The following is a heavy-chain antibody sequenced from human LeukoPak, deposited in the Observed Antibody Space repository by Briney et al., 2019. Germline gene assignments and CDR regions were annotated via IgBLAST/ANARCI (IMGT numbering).Heavy chain of an antibody. Sequence: GASLKISCKGSGHSYTSYWIGWVRQMPGKGLEWMGIIYPGDSDTRYSPSFQGQVTISADKSISTAYLQWSSLKASDTAMYYCARVGYCSSTSCYGINWFDPWGQGTLVTVSS. CDR2: IYPGDSDT. D-gene: IGHD2-2*01. J-gene: IGHJ5*02. V-gene: IGHV5-51*01. CDR1: GHSYTSYW. CDR3: ARVGYCSSTSCYGINWFDP.